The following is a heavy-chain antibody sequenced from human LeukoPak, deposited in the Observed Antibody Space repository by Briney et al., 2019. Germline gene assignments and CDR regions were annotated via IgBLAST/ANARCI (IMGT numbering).Heavy chain of an antibody. Sequence: SETLSLTCAVYGGSFSGYYWSWIRQPPGKGLEWIGEINHSGSTNYNPSLKSRVTISVDTSKNQFSLKLSSVTAADTAVYYCARHASVLRFLEWQELPDRFDYWGQGTLVTVSS. V-gene: IGHV4-34*01. CDR1: GGSFSGYY. D-gene: IGHD3-3*01. CDR3: ARHASVLRFLEWQELPDRFDY. J-gene: IGHJ4*02. CDR2: INHSGST.